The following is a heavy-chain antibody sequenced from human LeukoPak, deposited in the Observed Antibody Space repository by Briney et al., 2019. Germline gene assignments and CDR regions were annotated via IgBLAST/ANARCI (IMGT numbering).Heavy chain of an antibody. Sequence: GRSLRLSCAASGFTFSSYAMHWVRQAPGKGLEWVAVISNDGNNEYYADSVKGRFTISRDNYKNTLNLQMNSLRTEDTAVYYCARSGAFRFLVVVAATRSLDYWGQGTLVTVSS. J-gene: IGHJ4*02. CDR1: GFTFSSYA. CDR3: ARSGAFRFLVVVAATRSLDY. CDR2: ISNDGNNE. V-gene: IGHV3-30-3*01. D-gene: IGHD2-15*01.